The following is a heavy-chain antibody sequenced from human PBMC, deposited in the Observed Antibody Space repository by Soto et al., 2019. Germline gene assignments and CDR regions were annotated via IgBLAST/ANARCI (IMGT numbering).Heavy chain of an antibody. Sequence: GGSLRLSCAASGFTFNSYAMSWVRQAPGKGLEWVSGISGSGGSTYYADSVKGRFTISRDNSKNTLYLQMSSLGAEDTAVYYCAKDTYYHDTTGYYVFDYWGQGTLVTVSS. CDR2: ISGSGGST. CDR1: GFTFNSYA. V-gene: IGHV3-23*01. J-gene: IGHJ4*02. CDR3: AKDTYYHDTTGYYVFDY. D-gene: IGHD3-22*01.